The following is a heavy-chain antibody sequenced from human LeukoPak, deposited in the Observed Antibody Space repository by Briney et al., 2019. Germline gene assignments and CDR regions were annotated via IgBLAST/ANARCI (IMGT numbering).Heavy chain of an antibody. J-gene: IGHJ6*03. CDR3: ARDDSSGYNYYYYMDV. D-gene: IGHD3-22*01. V-gene: IGHV3-20*04. Sequence: SGGSLRLSCAASGFTFDDYGMSWVRQAPGKGLEWVSGINWNGGSTGYADSVKGRFTISRDNAKNSLYLQMNSLRAEDTALYYCARDDSSGYNYYYYMDVWGKGTTVTVSS. CDR1: GFTFDDYG. CDR2: INWNGGST.